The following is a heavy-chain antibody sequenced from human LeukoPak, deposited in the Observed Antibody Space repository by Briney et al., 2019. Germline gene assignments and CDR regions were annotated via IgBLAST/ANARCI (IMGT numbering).Heavy chain of an antibody. CDR2: IRYSGTT. J-gene: IGHJ4*02. V-gene: IGHV4-59*01. D-gene: IGHD3-22*01. CDR3: ARVSSGGYFHTYYFDY. CDR1: GGSISGYY. Sequence: PSETLSLTGTVSGGSISGYYWSWIRQPPGKGLEWIGYIRYSGTTNYSPSLKSRATISVDTSKNQFSLNLISVTAADTAIYSCARVSSGGYFHTYYFDYWGQGTLVTVSS.